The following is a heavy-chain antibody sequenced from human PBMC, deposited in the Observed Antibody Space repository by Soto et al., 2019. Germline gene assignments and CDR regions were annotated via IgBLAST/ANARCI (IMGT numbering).Heavy chain of an antibody. J-gene: IGHJ4*02. V-gene: IGHV3-30-3*01. CDR2: ISDDGSNK. D-gene: IGHD6-13*01. CDR3: ARDHFASSWSYFDY. Sequence: QVQLVESGGGVVQPGRSLRLSCAVSGFTFTNYAMHWVRQAPGKGLEWVAVISDDGSNKKYADSVKGRFTISRDNSKNTMYMQMNSLRAKDTALYYCARDHFASSWSYFDYWGQGTLVTVSS. CDR1: GFTFTNYA.